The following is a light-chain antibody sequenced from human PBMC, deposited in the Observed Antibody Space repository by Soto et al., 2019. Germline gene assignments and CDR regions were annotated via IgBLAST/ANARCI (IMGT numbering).Light chain of an antibody. CDR2: KVS. Sequence: DVVMTQSPLSLPVTLGQPASISCRSSQSLLHTDGNTYLNWFQQRPGQSPRRLLYKVSNRDSGVPDRFSGSGSGTDFTLKISRVEAEDIGVYYCMQGTHWPPYTLGQGTKLEI. CDR3: MQGTHWPPYT. J-gene: IGKJ2*01. V-gene: IGKV2-30*02. CDR1: QSLLHTDGNTY.